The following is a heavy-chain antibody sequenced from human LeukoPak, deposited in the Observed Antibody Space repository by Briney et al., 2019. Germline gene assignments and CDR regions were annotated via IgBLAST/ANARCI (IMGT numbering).Heavy chain of an antibody. CDR1: GFTFSSYG. D-gene: IGHD3-9*01. CDR2: IWYDGSNK. CDR3: ARAAYDILTGWIGGFDY. V-gene: IGHV3-33*01. J-gene: IGHJ4*02. Sequence: PGGSLRLSCSASGFTFSSYGMHWVRQAPGKGLDWVAVIWYDGSNKYYADSVKGRFTISRDNSKNTLYLQMNSLRAEDTVVYYWARAAYDILTGWIGGFDYWGQGTLVTVSS.